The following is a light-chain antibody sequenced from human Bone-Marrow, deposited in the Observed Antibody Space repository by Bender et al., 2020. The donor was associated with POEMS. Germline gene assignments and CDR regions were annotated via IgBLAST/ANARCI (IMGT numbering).Light chain of an antibody. CDR2: HSS. CDR1: SSDVEIYNL. CDR3: AAWDDSLSAWV. J-gene: IGLJ3*02. Sequence: QSALTQPASVSGSPGQSITISCTGTSSDVEIYNLVSWYQQYPGKAPNLIIYHSSKRPSGVPDRISGSKSGTSASLAITGLRSEDEGDYYCAAWDDSLSAWVFGGGTKLTVL. V-gene: IGLV2-14*02.